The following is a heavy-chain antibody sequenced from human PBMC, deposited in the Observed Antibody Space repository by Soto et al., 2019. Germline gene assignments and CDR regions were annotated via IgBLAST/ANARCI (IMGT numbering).Heavy chain of an antibody. Sequence: GESLKISCKGSGYSFTSYWIGWVRQMPGKGLEWMGIIYPGDSDTRYSPSFQGQVTISADKSISTAYLQWSSLKASDTAMYYCARWSLSGYYSPGYYFDHWGQGTLVTVSS. J-gene: IGHJ4*02. CDR3: ARWSLSGYYSPGYYFDH. D-gene: IGHD3-22*01. CDR1: GYSFTSYW. CDR2: IYPGDSDT. V-gene: IGHV5-51*01.